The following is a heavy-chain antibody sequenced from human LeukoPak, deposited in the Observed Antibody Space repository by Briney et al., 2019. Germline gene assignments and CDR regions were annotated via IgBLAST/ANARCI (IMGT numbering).Heavy chain of an antibody. CDR2: IYYSGST. CDR1: SGSISSYY. V-gene: IGHV4-59*01. CDR3: ARSARTLYYYDSSGYENGGYFQH. D-gene: IGHD3-22*01. J-gene: IGHJ1*01. Sequence: PSETLSLTCTVSSGSISSYYWSWIRQPPGKGLEWIGYIYYSGSTNYNPSLKSRVTISVDTSKNQFSLKLSSVTAADTAVYYCARSARTLYYYDSSGYENGGYFQHWGQGTLVTASS.